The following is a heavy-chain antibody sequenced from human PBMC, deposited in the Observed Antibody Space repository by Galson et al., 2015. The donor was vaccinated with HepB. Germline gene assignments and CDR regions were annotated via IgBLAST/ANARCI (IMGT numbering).Heavy chain of an antibody. Sequence: SGAEVKKPGESLKISCAASEFTFSSYAMSWVRQAPGKGLEWVSGISGSGGNTYYADSVKGRFTISRDNSKNTLYLHMNSLRAEDTAVYYCAKERNSYFDYWGQGTLVTVSS. CDR1: EFTFSSYA. D-gene: IGHD4-23*01. CDR3: AKERNSYFDY. J-gene: IGHJ4*02. CDR2: ISGSGGNT. V-gene: IGHV3-23*01.